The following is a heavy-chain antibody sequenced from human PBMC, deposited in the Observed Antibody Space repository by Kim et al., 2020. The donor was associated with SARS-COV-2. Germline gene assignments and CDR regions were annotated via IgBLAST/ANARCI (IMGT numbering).Heavy chain of an antibody. CDR2: ISGSGGST. J-gene: IGHJ5*02. V-gene: IGHV3-23*01. D-gene: IGHD2-2*01. CDR3: AKDPLGYCSSTSCYGAYCGGDCSSFGDWFDP. CDR1: GFTFSSYA. Sequence: GGSLRLSCAASGFTFSSYAMSWVRQAPGKGLEWVSAISGSGGSTYYADSVKGRFTISRDNSKNTLYLQMNSLRAEDTAVYYCAKDPLGYCSSTSCYGAYCGGDCSSFGDWFDPWGQGTLVTVSS.